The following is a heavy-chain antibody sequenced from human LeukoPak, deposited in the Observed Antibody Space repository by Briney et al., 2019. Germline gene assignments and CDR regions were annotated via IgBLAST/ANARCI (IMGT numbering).Heavy chain of an antibody. CDR2: IYTSGST. CDR1: GGSSSSGSYY. CDR3: ARENYYDSSGYLNFDY. V-gene: IGHV4-61*02. Sequence: PSETLSLTCTVSGGSSSSGSYYWSWIRQPAGKGLEWIGRIYTSGSTNYNPSLKSRVTISVDTSKNQFSLKLSSVNAADTAVYYCARENYYDSSGYLNFDYWGQGTLVTASS. J-gene: IGHJ4*02. D-gene: IGHD3-22*01.